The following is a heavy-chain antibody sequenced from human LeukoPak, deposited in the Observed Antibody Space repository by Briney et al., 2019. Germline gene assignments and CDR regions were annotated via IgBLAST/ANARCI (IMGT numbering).Heavy chain of an antibody. Sequence: ASVKVSCKASGYTFTGYYMHWVRQAPGQGLEWMGWINPNSGGTNYAQKFQGRVTMTRDTSISTAYMELSRLRSDDTAVHYCARGEMRYYYGSGSTYYFDYWAQGTLVTVSS. CDR3: ARGEMRYYYGSGSTYYFDY. CDR1: GYTFTGYY. J-gene: IGHJ4*02. CDR2: INPNSGGT. D-gene: IGHD3-10*01. V-gene: IGHV1-2*02.